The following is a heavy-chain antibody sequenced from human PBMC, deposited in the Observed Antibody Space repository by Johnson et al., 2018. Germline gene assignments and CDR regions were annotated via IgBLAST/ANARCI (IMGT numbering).Heavy chain of an antibody. D-gene: IGHD4-11*01. CDR2: INPGGGST. J-gene: IGHJ6*02. CDR3: ARDPNSKLTYHYYGMDL. Sequence: QVQLVESGAEVKKPGASVTVSCRASGYIFTSYYIHWVRQAPGQGLEWMGIINPGGGSTSYAQKFQGRITVTRDTSTNTVYMELSSLGSEDTAVYYCARDPNSKLTYHYYGMDLWGQGTTVTFSS. CDR1: GYIFTSYY. V-gene: IGHV1-46*01.